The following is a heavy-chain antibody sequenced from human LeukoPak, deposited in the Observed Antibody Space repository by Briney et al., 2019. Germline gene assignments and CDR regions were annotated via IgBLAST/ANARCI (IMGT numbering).Heavy chain of an antibody. J-gene: IGHJ4*02. CDR3: ARDATYCSSTSCLHFDY. CDR1: GYTFTSYG. V-gene: IGHV1-18*01. CDR2: ISAYNGNT. D-gene: IGHD2-2*01. Sequence: ASVKVSCKASGYTFTSYGISWVRQAPGQGLEWMGWISAYNGNTNYAQKLQGRVIMTTDTSTSTAYMELRSLRSDDTAVYYCARDATYCSSTSCLHFDYWGQGTLVTVSS.